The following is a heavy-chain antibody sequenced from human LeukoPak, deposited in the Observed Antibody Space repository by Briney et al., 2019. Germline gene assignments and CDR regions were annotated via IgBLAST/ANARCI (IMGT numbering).Heavy chain of an antibody. CDR3: ARTLAYCSGGSCYSYYFDY. Sequence: SETLSLTCTVSDGSITSYHWSWIRQSPGKKLEWIGYIHYSGRTKYSPSLNSRVTISLDTSKKQFSLKLSSVTAADTALYYCARTLAYCSGGSCYSYYFDYWGQGALVSVSS. D-gene: IGHD2-15*01. CDR1: DGSITSYH. V-gene: IGHV4-59*01. J-gene: IGHJ4*02. CDR2: IHYSGRT.